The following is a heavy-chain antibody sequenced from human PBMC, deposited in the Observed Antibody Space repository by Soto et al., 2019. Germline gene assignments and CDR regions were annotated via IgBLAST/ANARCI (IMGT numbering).Heavy chain of an antibody. J-gene: IGHJ4*02. D-gene: IGHD6-19*01. CDR1: GYTFTSYA. CDR3: ARDLGGWPDY. CDR2: INAGNGNT. V-gene: IGHV1-3*01. Sequence: QVQLVQSGAEVKKPGASVKVSCKASGYTFTSYAIHWVRQAPGQRLEWMGWINAGNGNTKYSQKFQDRVTITRDTSASTAYMELSSLGSEDTAVHYCARDLGGWPDYWGQGTLVTVSS.